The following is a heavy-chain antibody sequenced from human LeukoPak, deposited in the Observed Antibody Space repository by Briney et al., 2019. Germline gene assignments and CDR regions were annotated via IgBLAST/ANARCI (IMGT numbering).Heavy chain of an antibody. CDR2: IYYSGST. V-gene: IGHV4-59*01. CDR3: ATSGGVPAASKAFDI. Sequence: PSETLSLTCTVSGVSISSYYWSWIRQPPGKGLEWIGYIYYSGSTNYNPSLKSRVTISVDTSKNQFSLKLSSVTAADTAVYYCATSGGVPAASKAFDIWGQGTMVTVSS. D-gene: IGHD2-2*01. J-gene: IGHJ3*02. CDR1: GVSISSYY.